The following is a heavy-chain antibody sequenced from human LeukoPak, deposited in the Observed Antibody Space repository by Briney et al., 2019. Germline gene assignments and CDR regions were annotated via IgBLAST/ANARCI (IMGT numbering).Heavy chain of an antibody. D-gene: IGHD3-16*02. CDR1: GFTFSRFG. CDR3: AKDSDFYNYIWGSYRSTDLLPDY. V-gene: IGHV3-30*18. J-gene: IGHJ4*02. CDR2: ISYDGSNK. Sequence: GGSLRLSCAASGFTFSRFGMHWVRQAPGKGLEWVAVISYDGSNKYYADSVKGRFTISRDNSKNMVFLQMNSLRAEDTAVFYCAKDSDFYNYIWGSYRSTDLLPDYWGQGTLVTVSS.